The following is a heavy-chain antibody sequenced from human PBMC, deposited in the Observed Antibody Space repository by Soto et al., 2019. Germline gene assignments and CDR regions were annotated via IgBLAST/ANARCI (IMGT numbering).Heavy chain of an antibody. CDR1: GGSISGYY. CDR3: AMTETTLYSWFDP. D-gene: IGHD3-16*01. CDR2: IYYSGTT. V-gene: IGHV4-59*12. J-gene: IGHJ5*02. Sequence: QVQLQESGPGLVKPSETLSLTCTVSGGSISGYYWSWIRQSPGKGLEWIGHIYYSGTTKYNPSLKSRVTMSVDTSKKQFSLRLNSVTAADTAVYYCAMTETTLYSWFDPWGQGTLVTVSS.